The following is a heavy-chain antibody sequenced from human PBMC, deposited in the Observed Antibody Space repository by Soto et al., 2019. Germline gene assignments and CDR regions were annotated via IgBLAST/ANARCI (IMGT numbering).Heavy chain of an antibody. CDR1: GFTFRAYL. Sequence: EVQLVESGGDLVQPGGSLRLSCAASGFTFRAYLMSWVRQAPGKGLDWVANINQDGSVEYYADSVQGRFTISRDNAKNSLYLHMNSLRAEDTAVYYCATYHGDDWESECHRYWGPGTLVTVSS. CDR2: INQDGSVE. D-gene: IGHD3-16*01. V-gene: IGHV3-7*01. CDR3: ATYHGDDWESECHRY. J-gene: IGHJ4*02.